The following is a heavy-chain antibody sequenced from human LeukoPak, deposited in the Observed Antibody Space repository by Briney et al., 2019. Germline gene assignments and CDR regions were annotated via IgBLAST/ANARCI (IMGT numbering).Heavy chain of an antibody. Sequence: GGSLRLSCTAPGFTFSSYSMNWVRQAPGKGLEWVSSISSSSSYIYYADSVKGRFTISRDNAKNSLYLQMSSLRAEDTAVYYCARADYCSGGSCYPLHFDYWGQGTLVTVSS. CDR1: GFTFSSYS. V-gene: IGHV3-21*01. J-gene: IGHJ4*02. D-gene: IGHD2-15*01. CDR3: ARADYCSGGSCYPLHFDY. CDR2: ISSSSSYI.